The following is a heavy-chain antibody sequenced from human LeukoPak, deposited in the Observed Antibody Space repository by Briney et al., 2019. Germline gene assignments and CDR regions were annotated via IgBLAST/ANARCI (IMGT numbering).Heavy chain of an antibody. D-gene: IGHD3-3*01. Sequence: SETLSLTCTVSGGSISSYYWSWIRQPPGKGLEWIGYIYTSGSTNYNPSLKSRVTILVDTSKNQFSLKLSSVTAADTAVYYCARLGDFWSGFKFYYYMDVWGKGTTVTVSS. CDR2: IYTSGST. J-gene: IGHJ6*03. V-gene: IGHV4-4*09. CDR3: ARLGDFWSGFKFYYYMDV. CDR1: GGSISSYY.